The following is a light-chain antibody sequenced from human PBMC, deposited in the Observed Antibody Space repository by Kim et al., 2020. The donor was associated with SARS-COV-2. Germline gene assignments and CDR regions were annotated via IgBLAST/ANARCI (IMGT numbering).Light chain of an antibody. CDR1: SLRSYY. V-gene: IGLV3-19*02. CDR2: GKN. CDR3: NSWDSSGNHVV. J-gene: IGLJ2*01. Sequence: SSELTQDPAVYVALGQTVRITCQGDSLRSYYASWYQQKPGQAPVRVIYGKNNRPSGIPDRFSGSSSGNTASLTITGAQAEDEADYYCNSWDSSGNHVVFGGGTQLTVL.